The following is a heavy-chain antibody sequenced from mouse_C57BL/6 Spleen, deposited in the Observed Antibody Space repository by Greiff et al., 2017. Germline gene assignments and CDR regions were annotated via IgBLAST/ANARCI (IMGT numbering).Heavy chain of an antibody. J-gene: IGHJ3*01. Sequence: VQLVESGAELVRPGASVTLSCKASGYTFTDYEMHWVKQTPVHGLEWIGAIDPETGGTAYNQKFKGKAILTADKSSSTAYMELRSLTSEDSAVYYCTRDRGSSPWFAYWGQGTLVTVSA. D-gene: IGHD1-1*01. CDR2: IDPETGGT. CDR1: GYTFTDYE. V-gene: IGHV1-15*01. CDR3: TRDRGSSPWFAY.